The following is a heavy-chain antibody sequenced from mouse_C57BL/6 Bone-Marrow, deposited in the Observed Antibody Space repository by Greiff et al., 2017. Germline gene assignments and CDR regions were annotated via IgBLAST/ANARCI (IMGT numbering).Heavy chain of an antibody. V-gene: IGHV1-26*01. Sequence: VQLQQSGPELVKPGASVKISCKASGYTFTDYYMNWVKQSHGKSLVWIGDINPNNGGTSYNQKFKGKDTLTVDKSSITAYMELRSLTSEDSAVYYCGGTCNLAWFANWGQGTLVTVSA. J-gene: IGHJ3*01. CDR1: GYTFTDYY. D-gene: IGHD2-1*01. CDR2: INPNNGGT. CDR3: GGTCNLAWFAN.